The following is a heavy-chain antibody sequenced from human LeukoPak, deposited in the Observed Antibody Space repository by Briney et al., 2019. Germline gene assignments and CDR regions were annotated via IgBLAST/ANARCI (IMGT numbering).Heavy chain of an antibody. Sequence: SETLSLTCAVYGGSFSGYYWSWIRQPPGKGLEWIGEINHSGSTNYNPFLKSRVTISVDTSKNQFSLKLSSVTAADTAVYYCAYCSSTTLDYYYGMDVWGQGTTVTVSS. D-gene: IGHD2-2*01. CDR2: INHSGST. J-gene: IGHJ6*02. CDR1: GGSFSGYY. CDR3: AYCSSTTLDYYYGMDV. V-gene: IGHV4-34*01.